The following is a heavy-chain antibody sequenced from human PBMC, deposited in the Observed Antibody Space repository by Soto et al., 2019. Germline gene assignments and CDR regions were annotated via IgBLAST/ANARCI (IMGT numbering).Heavy chain of an antibody. CDR1: GDSISRYY. D-gene: IGHD3-10*01. CDR2: IYNSGII. J-gene: IGHJ4*02. Sequence: QVHLQESGPGLVKPSETLSLTCSVFGDSISRYYWSWIRQPAGKGLEYIGRIYNSGIINYNPSLESRVTMSVDPSKNQISLQLSSATAADTAMYYCARGRYCGEECYFAYWGQGTLVTVSP. CDR3: ARGRYCGEECYFAY. V-gene: IGHV4-4*07.